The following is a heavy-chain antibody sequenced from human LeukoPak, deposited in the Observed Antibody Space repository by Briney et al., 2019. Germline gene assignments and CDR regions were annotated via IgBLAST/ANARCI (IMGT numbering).Heavy chain of an antibody. J-gene: IGHJ4*02. CDR2: ISGSGGST. V-gene: IGHV3-23*01. CDR1: GFTFSSYA. Sequence: GGSLRLSCAASGFTFSSYAMSWVRQAPGKGLEWVSAISGSGGSTYYADSVEGRFTISRDNSKNTLYLQMNSLRAEDTAVYYCAKGLAYCGGDCYAGNDYWGQGTLVTVSS. D-gene: IGHD2-21*01. CDR3: AKGLAYCGGDCYAGNDY.